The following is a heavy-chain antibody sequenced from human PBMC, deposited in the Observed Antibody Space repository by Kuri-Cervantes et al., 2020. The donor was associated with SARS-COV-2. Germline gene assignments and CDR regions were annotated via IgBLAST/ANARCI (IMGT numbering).Heavy chain of an antibody. J-gene: IGHJ3*02. D-gene: IGHD3-22*01. CDR3: AKVTRSGYFPFAFDI. CDR2: ISYDGSNK. CDR1: GFTFSSYA. Sequence: GGSLRLSCAASGFTFSSYAMHWVRQAPGKGLEWVAVISYDGSNKYYADSVKGRFTISRDNSKNTLYLQMNSLRAEDTAVYYCAKVTRSGYFPFAFDIWGQGTMVTVSS. V-gene: IGHV3-30-3*01.